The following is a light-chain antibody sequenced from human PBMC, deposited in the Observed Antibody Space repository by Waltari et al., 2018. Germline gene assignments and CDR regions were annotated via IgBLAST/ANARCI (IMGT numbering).Light chain of an antibody. V-gene: IGKV1-5*01. Sequence: DIQMTQSPPTLSASVGDTVTLSCRASQSISSWLAWYQRKPGKAPSLLIYDASRLDIGVPSRFSASGSGTEFTLTISSLQSEDFAVYYCHHYYNWPLTFGGGTKVDIK. CDR3: HHYYNWPLT. J-gene: IGKJ4*01. CDR2: DAS. CDR1: QSISSW.